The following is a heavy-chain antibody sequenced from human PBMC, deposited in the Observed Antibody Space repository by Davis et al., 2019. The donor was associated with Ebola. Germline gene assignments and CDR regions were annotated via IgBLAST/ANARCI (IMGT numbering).Heavy chain of an antibody. CDR1: GGTFSSYA. J-gene: IGHJ6*02. V-gene: IGHV1-69*06. CDR2: IIPIFGTA. Sequence: SVKVSCKASGGTFSSYAISWVRQAPAQGLEWMGGIIPIFGTANYAQKFQGRVTITADKSTSTAYMELSSLRSEDKAVYYCARVGWELQHGMDVWGQGTKVTVSS. D-gene: IGHD1-26*01. CDR3: ARVGWELQHGMDV.